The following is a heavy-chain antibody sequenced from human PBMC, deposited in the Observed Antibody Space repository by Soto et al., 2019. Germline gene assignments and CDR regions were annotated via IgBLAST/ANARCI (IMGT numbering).Heavy chain of an antibody. CDR2: IYPGDSDT. D-gene: IGHD6-19*01. V-gene: IGHV5-51*01. J-gene: IGHJ4*02. CDR3: ARLFDTSGWYDY. CDR1: GSSFTNYW. Sequence: RGESLKISCKGSGSSFTNYWIGWVRQMPGKGLERMGIIYPGDSDTRYSPSFQGQVTISADKSITTTYLQWSSLKASDTAIYYCARLFDTSGWYDYWGQGTLVTVSS.